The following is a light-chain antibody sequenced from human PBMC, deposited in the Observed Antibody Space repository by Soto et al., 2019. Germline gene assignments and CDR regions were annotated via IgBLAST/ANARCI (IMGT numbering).Light chain of an antibody. CDR1: SSDVCGYNY. Sequence: QSALTQPASVSWSPGQSITISCTGTSSDVCGYNYVSWYQQHPGKAPKLMIYDVSNRPSGVSNRFSGSKYGNTASLTISGLQAEDEADYYCSSYTRSSTLYVVFGGGTKVTVL. CDR3: SSYTRSSTLYVV. J-gene: IGLJ2*01. V-gene: IGLV2-14*01. CDR2: DVS.